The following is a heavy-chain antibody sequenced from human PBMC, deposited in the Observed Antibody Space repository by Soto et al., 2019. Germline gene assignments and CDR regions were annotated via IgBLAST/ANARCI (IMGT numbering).Heavy chain of an antibody. CDR1: GFTFSDEN. V-gene: IGHV3-21*06. CDR3: ARDSDCHSTSCFFPPHV. D-gene: IGHD2-2*01. CDR2: ISGGGSYI. Sequence: GGSLRLSCSASGFTFSDENMSWVRQVPGKGLEWVSGISGGGSYIFYAASVQGRFSISRDNPKNSLFLEMNSLRVEDTAVYYCARDSDCHSTSCFFPPHVWGQGTTVTVSS. J-gene: IGHJ6*02.